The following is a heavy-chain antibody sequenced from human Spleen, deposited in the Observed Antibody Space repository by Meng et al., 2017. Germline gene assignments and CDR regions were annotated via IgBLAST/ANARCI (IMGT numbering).Heavy chain of an antibody. CDR2: INAYNGDT. D-gene: IGHD1-14*01. Sequence: QVQPVQSGPEVKKPGASVKVSCKASDYTFTGYGSSWVRQAPGQGLEWMGWINAYNGDTNYAQKLQGRVTMTTDTSTSTAYMELRSLTSDDTAVYYCARLFTGNWFDPWGQGTLVTVSS. CDR3: ARLFTGNWFDP. J-gene: IGHJ5*02. CDR1: DYTFTGYG. V-gene: IGHV1-18*01.